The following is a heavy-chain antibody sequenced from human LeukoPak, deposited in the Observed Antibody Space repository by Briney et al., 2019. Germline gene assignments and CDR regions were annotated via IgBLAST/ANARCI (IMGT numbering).Heavy chain of an antibody. V-gene: IGHV1-2*02. J-gene: IGHJ5*02. D-gene: IGHD3-22*01. CDR2: INPSSGGT. Sequence: HVASVKVSCTASGYTFTGYYMHWVRQAPGQGLEWMGWINPSSGGTNYAQKFQGRVTMTRDTSISTAYMELSRLRSDDTAVYYCARASNYYDSSGYPRAWFDPWGQGTLVTVSS. CDR1: GYTFTGYY. CDR3: ARASNYYDSSGYPRAWFDP.